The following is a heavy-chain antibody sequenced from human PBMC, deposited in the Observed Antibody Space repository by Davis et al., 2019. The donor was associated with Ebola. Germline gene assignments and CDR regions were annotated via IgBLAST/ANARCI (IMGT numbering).Heavy chain of an antibody. CDR1: GGSISSYY. D-gene: IGHD3-22*01. CDR3: ARPTTGSDNSGFYYFDY. V-gene: IGHV4-59*08. J-gene: IGHJ4*02. CDR2: IYYSGST. Sequence: MPGGSLRLSCTVSGGSISSYYWSWIRQPPGKGLEWIGYIYYSGSTNYNPSLKSRVTISVDTSKNQFSLKLNSVTAADTAVYFCARPTTGSDNSGFYYFDYWGQGTLVTVSS.